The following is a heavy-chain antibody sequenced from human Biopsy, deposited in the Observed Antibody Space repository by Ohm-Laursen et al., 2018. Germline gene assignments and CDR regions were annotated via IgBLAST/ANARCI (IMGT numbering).Heavy chain of an antibody. CDR2: IFYSGIT. J-gene: IGHJ5*02. V-gene: IGHV4-39*01. Sequence: SQTLSLTCAVSGGSVSSNVAYWAWIRQPPGKGLESIGSIFYSGITYYNPSLQSRVIMSVDTSKNQFSLNLTSVTAADTAVYYCARHPTGFWFDPWGQGTLVIVSS. CDR1: GGSVSSNVAY. CDR3: ARHPTGFWFDP.